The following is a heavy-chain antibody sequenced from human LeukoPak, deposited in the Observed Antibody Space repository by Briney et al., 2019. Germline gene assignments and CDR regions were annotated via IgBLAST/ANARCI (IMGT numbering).Heavy chain of an antibody. D-gene: IGHD5/OR15-5a*01. Sequence: PWETLSLTCTVSGGSISSNTYYWGWIRRPPGKGLEWIGNIHYSGSTYYNPSLKSRVTISVDTSKNQFSLNLSSLTAADTAVYYCATPDTVSPYNGFDPWGQGTLVPVSS. CDR3: ATPDTVSPYNGFDP. V-gene: IGHV4-39*01. CDR2: IHYSGST. J-gene: IGHJ5*02. CDR1: GGSISSNTYY.